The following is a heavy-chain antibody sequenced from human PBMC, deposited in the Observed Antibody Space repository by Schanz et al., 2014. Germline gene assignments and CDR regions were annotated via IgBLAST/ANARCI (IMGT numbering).Heavy chain of an antibody. Sequence: QAPLMESGGGVVQPGTSLILSCSVSGFSLNTYGIHWFRQPAGKGLEWVAVIWNNGVTKYYADSVRGRFTISRDRFQNTLYLRMSSLRAEDTAVYYCARPRFDYGEVDYWGHGTLVTVSS. CDR3: ARPRFDYGEVDY. CDR2: IWNNGVTK. CDR1: GFSLNTYG. D-gene: IGHD4-17*01. J-gene: IGHJ4*01. V-gene: IGHV3-33*01.